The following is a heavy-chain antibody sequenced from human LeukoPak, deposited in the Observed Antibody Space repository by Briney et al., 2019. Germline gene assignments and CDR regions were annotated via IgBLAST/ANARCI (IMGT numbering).Heavy chain of an antibody. J-gene: IGHJ4*02. CDR1: GFTFSSYA. V-gene: IGHV3-30*04. CDR3: ARRGGESTFDF. D-gene: IGHD2/OR15-2a*01. Sequence: PGGSLRLSCAASGFTFSSYAMHWVRQAPGKGLEWVAIISHDGRNQYYADSVKGRFTISRENSRNTLYLQMNSLRPEDTAVYFCARRGGESTFDFWGQGTLVTVSS. CDR2: ISHDGRNQ.